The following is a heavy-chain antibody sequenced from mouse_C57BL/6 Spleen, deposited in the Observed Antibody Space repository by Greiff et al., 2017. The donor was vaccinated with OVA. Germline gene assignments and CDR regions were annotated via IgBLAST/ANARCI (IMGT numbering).Heavy chain of an antibody. CDR2: IHPNSGST. D-gene: IGHD2-4*01. CDR1: GYTFTSYW. J-gene: IGHJ2*01. CDR3: AYDYDDVSFDY. V-gene: IGHV1-64*01. Sequence: QVQLQQPGAELVKPGASVKLSCKASGYTFTSYWMHWVKQRPGQGLEWIGMIHPNSGSTNYNEKFKSKATLTVDKSSSTAYMQLSSLTSEDSAVYYCAYDYDDVSFDYWGKGTTLTVSS.